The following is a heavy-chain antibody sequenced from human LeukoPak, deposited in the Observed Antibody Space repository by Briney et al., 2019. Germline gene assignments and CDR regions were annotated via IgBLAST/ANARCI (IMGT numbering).Heavy chain of an antibody. D-gene: IGHD3-22*01. J-gene: IGHJ4*02. CDR2: ISGSGGST. Sequence: PGGSLRLSCAASGFTFSSYAMSWVRQAPGKGLEWVSAISGSGGSTYYADSVKGRLTISRDNSKNTLYLQMNSLRAEDTAVYYCAKVHYYDSSGYYWFDYWGQGTLVTVSS. CDR3: AKVHYYDSSGYYWFDY. V-gene: IGHV3-23*01. CDR1: GFTFSSYA.